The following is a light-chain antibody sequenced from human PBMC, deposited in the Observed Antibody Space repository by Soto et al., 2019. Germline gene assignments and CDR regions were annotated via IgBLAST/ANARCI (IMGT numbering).Light chain of an antibody. CDR3: QQSYSTPPWT. CDR2: AAS. V-gene: IGKV1-39*01. CDR1: QSISSY. J-gene: IGKJ1*01. Sequence: DIQITQYPSSLSASVGDRVTITCRASQSISSYLNWYQQKPGKAPKLLIYAASSLQSGVPSRFSGSGSGTDFTLTISSLQPEDFATYYCQQSYSTPPWTFGQGTKVDIK.